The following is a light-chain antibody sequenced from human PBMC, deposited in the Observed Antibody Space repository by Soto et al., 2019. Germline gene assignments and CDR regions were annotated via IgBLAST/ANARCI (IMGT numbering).Light chain of an antibody. CDR1: SSNIGSNP. Sequence: QSVLAQPPSASGTPGQRVPISCSGSSSNIGSNPVNWSRQLPGTAPKLLISTNNQRPSGVPDRFSGSKSGTSASLAISGLQSEDEADYYCAAWDDSLNGWVFGGGTKLTVL. CDR3: AAWDDSLNGWV. V-gene: IGLV1-44*01. CDR2: TNN. J-gene: IGLJ3*02.